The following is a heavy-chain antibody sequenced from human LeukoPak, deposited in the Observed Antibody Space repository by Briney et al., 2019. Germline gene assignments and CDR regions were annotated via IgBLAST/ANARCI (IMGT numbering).Heavy chain of an antibody. CDR2: ISNTGGSI. CDR3: AKVRSESYYKGYFDY. V-gene: IGHV3-23*01. Sequence: GGSLRLSCAASEFTFSSYPMSWVRQAPGKGLEWVSTISNTGGSIYYADSVKGRFTISRDNSKNTLYLQMNSLRPEDTAVYYCAKVRSESYYKGYFDYWGQGTLVTVSS. CDR1: EFTFSSYP. D-gene: IGHD3-10*01. J-gene: IGHJ4*02.